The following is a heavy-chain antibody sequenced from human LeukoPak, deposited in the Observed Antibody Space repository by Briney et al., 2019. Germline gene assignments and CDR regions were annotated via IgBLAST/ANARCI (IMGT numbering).Heavy chain of an antibody. D-gene: IGHD3-16*01. J-gene: IGHJ4*02. CDR1: GFTFSSYA. CDR3: AKKLRGTYSFDC. Sequence: GGSLRLSCAASGFTFSSYAMSWVRQAPGKGLEWVSAISGSGDSTYYADSVKGRFTISRDNSKNTLYLQMNSLRAEDTAVYICAKKLRGTYSFDCWGQGTLVTVSS. CDR2: ISGSGDST. V-gene: IGHV3-23*01.